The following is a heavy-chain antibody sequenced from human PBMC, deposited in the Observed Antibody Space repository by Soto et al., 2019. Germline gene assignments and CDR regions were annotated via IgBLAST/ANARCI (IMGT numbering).Heavy chain of an antibody. Sequence: EVQLVESGGGLVQPGGSLRLSCAASGFTVSTKYMSWVRQAPGQGLEWVSVIYSGGSTFYADSVRGRFTISRDNSKNTVNLQMNSLRAEDTAGYYCARDPWAADYWGQGTLGTGSS. J-gene: IGHJ4*02. D-gene: IGHD1-26*01. CDR2: IYSGGST. CDR3: ARDPWAADY. V-gene: IGHV3-66*01. CDR1: GFTVSTKY.